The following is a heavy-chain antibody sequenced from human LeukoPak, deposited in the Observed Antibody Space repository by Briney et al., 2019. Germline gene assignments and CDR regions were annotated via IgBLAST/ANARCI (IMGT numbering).Heavy chain of an antibody. V-gene: IGHV4-59*01. CDR2: IYYSGST. J-gene: IGHJ4*02. D-gene: IGHD5-18*01. CDR1: GGSISSYY. CDR3: ARGENSYGYRSPYYFDY. Sequence: PSETLSLTCTVSGGSISSYYWSWIRQPPGKGLEWIGYIYYSGSTNYNPSLKSRVTISVDTSKNQFSLKLSSVTAADTAAYYCARGENSYGYRSPYYFDYWGQGTLVTVSS.